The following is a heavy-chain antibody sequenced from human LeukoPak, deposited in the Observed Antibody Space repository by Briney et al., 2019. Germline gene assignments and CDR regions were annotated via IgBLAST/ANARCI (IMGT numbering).Heavy chain of an antibody. CDR2: ISSSSSYI. Sequence: PGGSLRLSCAASGFTFSSYSMNWVRQAPGKGLEWVSSISSSSSYIYYADSVKGRFTISRDNAKNSLYLQMNCLRAEGTAVYYCARGDSSSWYDFDYWGQGTLVTVSS. V-gene: IGHV3-21*01. J-gene: IGHJ4*02. CDR3: ARGDSSSWYDFDY. CDR1: GFTFSSYS. D-gene: IGHD6-13*01.